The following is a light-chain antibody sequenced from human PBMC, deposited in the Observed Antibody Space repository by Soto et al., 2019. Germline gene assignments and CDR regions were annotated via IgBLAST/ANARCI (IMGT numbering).Light chain of an antibody. J-gene: IGKJ1*01. CDR3: QQYVSSPRS. CDR1: QSVTNSF. Sequence: EIVLAQSPGTLSLSPGERATLSCRASQSVTNSFLAWYQQKPGQAPRLLIYGASRRATGIPDRFTGSGSGTDFTLTISRLEHEDFSVYYSQQYVSSPRSFGQGTTVAI. V-gene: IGKV3-20*01. CDR2: GAS.